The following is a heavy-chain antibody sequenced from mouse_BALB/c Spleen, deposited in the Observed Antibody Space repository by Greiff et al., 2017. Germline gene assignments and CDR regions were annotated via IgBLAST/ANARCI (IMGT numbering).Heavy chain of an antibody. CDR1: GYTFSSYW. D-gene: IGHD2-4*01. J-gene: IGHJ3*01. Sequence: VHLVESGAELMKPGASVKISCKATGYTFSSYWIEWVKQRPGHGLEWIGEILPGSGSTNYNEKFKGKATFTADTSSNTAYMQLSSLTSEDSAVYYCASPIYYDYDGWFAYWGQGTLVTVS. CDR3: ASPIYYDYDGWFAY. CDR2: ILPGSGST. V-gene: IGHV1-9*01.